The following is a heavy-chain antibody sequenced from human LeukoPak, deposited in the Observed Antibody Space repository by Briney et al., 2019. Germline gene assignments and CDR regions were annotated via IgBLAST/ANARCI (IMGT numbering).Heavy chain of an antibody. V-gene: IGHV3-64*01. J-gene: IGHJ4*02. D-gene: IGHD3-10*01. Sequence: GGSLRLSCAASGFTFSDYAMHWVRQAPGKGLEYVSAISSNGGSTYYANSVKGRFTISRDNSKNTLYLQMGSLRAEDMAVYYCARALNYYGSGSYCDHWGQGTLVTVSS. CDR2: ISSNGGST. CDR1: GFTFSDYA. CDR3: ARALNYYGSGSYCDH.